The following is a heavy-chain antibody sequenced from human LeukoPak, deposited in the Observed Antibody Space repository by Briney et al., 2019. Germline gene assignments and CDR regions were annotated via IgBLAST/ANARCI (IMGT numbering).Heavy chain of an antibody. CDR3: ARGLERRGYFDY. CDR2: ISSSISYI. CDR1: GFTFSTYS. Sequence: PGGSLRLSCAASGFTFSTYSMNWVRQAPGKGLEWVSSISSSISYIYYADSVKGRFTISRDNSKNTLYLQMNSLRAEDTAVYYCARGLERRGYFDYWGQGTLVTVSS. D-gene: IGHD3-10*01. V-gene: IGHV3-21*01. J-gene: IGHJ4*02.